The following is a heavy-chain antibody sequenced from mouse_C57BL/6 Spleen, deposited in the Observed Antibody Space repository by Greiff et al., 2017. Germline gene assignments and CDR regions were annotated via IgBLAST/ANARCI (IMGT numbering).Heavy chain of an antibody. CDR1: GFTFSDYG. V-gene: IGHV5-15*01. CDR2: ISNLAYSI. J-gene: IGHJ4*01. Sequence: EVKLMESGGGLVQPGGSLKLSCAASGFTFSDYGMAWVRQAPRTGPEWVAFISNLAYSIYYADTVTGRFPISRENAKNTLYLEMSSLRSEDTAMYYCARHGMDYAMDYWGQGTSVTVSA. CDR3: ARHGMDYAMDY.